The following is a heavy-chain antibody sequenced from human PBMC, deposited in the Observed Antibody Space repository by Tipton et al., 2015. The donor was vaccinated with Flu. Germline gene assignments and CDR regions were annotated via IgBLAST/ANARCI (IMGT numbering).Heavy chain of an antibody. J-gene: IGHJ4*02. Sequence: LSCTVSGGSISSGSYYWSWIRQPAGKGLEWIGRIYTSGSTNYNPSLKSRVTISIDTSKNQFSLKLSSVTAADTAVYYCASGYYYRGDYWSQGALVTVSS. CDR1: GGSISSGSYY. CDR3: ASGYYYRGDY. D-gene: IGHD3-22*01. CDR2: IYTSGST. V-gene: IGHV4-61*02.